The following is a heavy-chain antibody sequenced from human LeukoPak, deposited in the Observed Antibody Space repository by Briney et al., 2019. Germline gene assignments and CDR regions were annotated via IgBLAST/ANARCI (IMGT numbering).Heavy chain of an antibody. CDR2: INHSGST. CDR1: GGSFSGYY. CDR3: AGGDYGGPFDY. Sequence: SETLPLTCAVYGGSFSGYYWSWIRQPPGKGLEWIGEINHSGSTNYNPSLKSRVTISVDTSKKQFSLKLSSVKAADTAVYYCAGGDYGGPFDYWGQGTLVTVSS. J-gene: IGHJ4*02. V-gene: IGHV4-34*01. D-gene: IGHD4-23*01.